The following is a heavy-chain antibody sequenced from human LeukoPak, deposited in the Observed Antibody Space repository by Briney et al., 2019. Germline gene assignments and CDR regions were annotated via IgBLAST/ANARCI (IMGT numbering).Heavy chain of an antibody. CDR1: GFTFSSYA. CDR2: ISGSGDST. Sequence: PGGSLRLSCAASGFTFSSYAMSWVRQAPGKGLEWVSAISGSGDSTYYADSVKGRFTISRDNSKNTLYLQMNSLRAEDTAVYYCARSGYSGSYYSSGRLNYWGQGTLVTVSS. V-gene: IGHV3-23*01. CDR3: ARSGYSGSYYSSGRLNY. D-gene: IGHD1-26*01. J-gene: IGHJ4*02.